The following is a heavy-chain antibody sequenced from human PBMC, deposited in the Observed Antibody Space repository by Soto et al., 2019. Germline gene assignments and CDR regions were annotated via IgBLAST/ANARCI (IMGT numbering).Heavy chain of an antibody. CDR1: AGSISRGGYY. V-gene: IGHV4-31*02. J-gene: IGHJ5*02. D-gene: IGHD2-15*01. CDR3: ASTHSVVAATGGINWFDP. Sequence: SETLSLTCPVSAGSISRGGYYCIWSLQHPGKGLEWMGYIYYSGSTYYNPSLKSRVTISVDTSKNQFSLKLSSVTAADTAVYYCASTHSVVAATGGINWFDPWGQGTLVTVSS. CDR2: IYYSGST.